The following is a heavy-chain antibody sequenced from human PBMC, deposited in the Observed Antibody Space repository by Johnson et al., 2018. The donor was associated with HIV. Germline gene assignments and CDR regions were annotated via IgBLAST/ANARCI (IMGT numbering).Heavy chain of an antibody. CDR3: ARPGIVVLPAGVFDI. V-gene: IGHV3-30*04. CDR2: ISSDGNNR. Sequence: QVQLVESGGGVVQPGRSLRLSCAASGFTFRNYAIHWVRQAPGKGLEWVAVISSDGNNRYYTDSVKGRFTVSRDNSKNKLRLQMNSLRVADTAVYYCARPGIVVLPAGVFDIWGPGTMVTVSS. D-gene: IGHD2-2*01. J-gene: IGHJ3*02. CDR1: GFTFRNYA.